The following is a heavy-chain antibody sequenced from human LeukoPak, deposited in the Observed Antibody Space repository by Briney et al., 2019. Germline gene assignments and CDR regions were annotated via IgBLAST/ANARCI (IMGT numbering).Heavy chain of an antibody. D-gene: IGHD2-8*01. J-gene: IGHJ4*02. CDR2: IIPVFGSP. V-gene: IGHV1-69*05. CDR1: GGSFSNDA. CDR3: ARAGHCTNGICYTADFDY. Sequence: SVRVSCKASGGSFSNDATSWVRQAPGQGLEWMGGIIPVFGSPNYAQKFQGRLTITTDESTNTAYMELSSLRSEDTAVYYCARAGHCTNGICYTADFDYWGQGTLVTVSS.